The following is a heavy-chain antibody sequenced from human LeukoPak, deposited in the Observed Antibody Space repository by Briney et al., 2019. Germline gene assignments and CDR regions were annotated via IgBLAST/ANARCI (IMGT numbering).Heavy chain of an antibody. V-gene: IGHV5-51*01. Sequence: GESLKISCQGSGYSFTSYWIGWVRQMPGKGLEWMGIIYPGDSDTRYSPSFQGQVTISADKSISTAYLQWSSLKASDTAMYYCAILGYSSSWYGIFDYWGQGTLVTVSS. CDR3: AILGYSSSWYGIFDY. J-gene: IGHJ4*02. CDR1: GYSFTSYW. CDR2: IYPGDSDT. D-gene: IGHD6-13*01.